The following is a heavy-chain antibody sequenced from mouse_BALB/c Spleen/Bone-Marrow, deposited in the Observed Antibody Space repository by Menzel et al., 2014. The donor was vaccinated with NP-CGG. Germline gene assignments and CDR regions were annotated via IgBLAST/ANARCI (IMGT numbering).Heavy chain of an antibody. CDR3: ARRSQGYAMDY. J-gene: IGHJ4*01. Sequence: VMLVESGPGLVAPSQSLSIPCTVSGFSLTSXGVHWVRQPPGKGLEWLGVIWAGGSTNYNSALMSRLSISKDNSKSQVFLKMNSLQTDDTAMYYCARRSQGYAMDYWCQGTSVTVSS. D-gene: IGHD3-2*02. CDR1: GFSLTSXG. V-gene: IGHV2-9*02. CDR2: IWAGGST.